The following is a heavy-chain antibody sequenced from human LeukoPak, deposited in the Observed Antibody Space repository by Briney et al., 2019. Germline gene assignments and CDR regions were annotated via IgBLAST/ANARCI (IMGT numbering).Heavy chain of an antibody. CDR1: GFTFSSYA. CDR3: ARDLSDFWSGFFGY. D-gene: IGHD3-3*01. CDR2: ISYDGSNK. V-gene: IGHV3-30-3*01. J-gene: IGHJ4*02. Sequence: PGGSLRLSCAASGFTFSSYAMHWVRQAPGKGLEWVAVISYDGSNKYYADSVKGRFTISRDNSKNTLYLQMNSLRAEDTAVYYCARDLSDFWSGFFGYWGQGTLVTVSS.